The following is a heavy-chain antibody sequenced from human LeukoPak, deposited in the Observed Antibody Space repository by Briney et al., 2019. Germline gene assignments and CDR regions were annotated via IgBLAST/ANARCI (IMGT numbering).Heavy chain of an antibody. V-gene: IGHV3-53*01. J-gene: IGHJ4*02. Sequence: PGGSLRLSCAASGFTVSSNFLSWVRQPPGKGLEWVSDIYSGGSTYYADSVKGRFTISRDNSKNTLSLQMNSLRAEDTAVYYCAKGIELWLTYFDHWGQGTLVTASS. D-gene: IGHD5-18*01. CDR3: AKGIELWLTYFDH. CDR1: GFTVSSNF. CDR2: IYSGGST.